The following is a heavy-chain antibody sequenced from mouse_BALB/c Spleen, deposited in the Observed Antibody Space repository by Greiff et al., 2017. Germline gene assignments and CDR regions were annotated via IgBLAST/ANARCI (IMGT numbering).Heavy chain of an antibody. J-gene: IGHJ2*01. CDR1: GFTFSSYA. CDR3: ARRDYYGSSYGGYFDY. Sequence: VQLKESGGGLVKPGGSLKLSCAASGFTFSSYAMSWVRQTPEKRLEWVATISSGGSYTYYPDSVKGRFTISRDNAKNTLYLQMSSLRSEDTAMYYCARRDYYGSSYGGYFDYWGQGTTLTVSS. V-gene: IGHV5-9-3*01. D-gene: IGHD1-1*01. CDR2: ISSGGSYT.